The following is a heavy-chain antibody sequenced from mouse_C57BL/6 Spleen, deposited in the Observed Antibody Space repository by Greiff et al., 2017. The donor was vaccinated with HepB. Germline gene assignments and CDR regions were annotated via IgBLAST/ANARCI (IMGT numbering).Heavy chain of an antibody. CDR3: ARLPAIVAPN. V-gene: IGHV1-82*01. Sequence: QVQLQQSGPELVKPGASVKISCKASGYAFSSSWMNWVKQRPGKGLEWIGRIYPGDGDTNYNGKFKGKATLTADKSSSTAYMQLSSLTSEDSAVYFCARLPAIVAPNWGQGTTLTVSS. J-gene: IGHJ2*01. CDR1: GYAFSSSW. CDR2: IYPGDGDT. D-gene: IGHD1-1*01.